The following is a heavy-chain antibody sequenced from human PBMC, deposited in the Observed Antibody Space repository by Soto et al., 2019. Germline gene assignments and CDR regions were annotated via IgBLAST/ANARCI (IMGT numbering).Heavy chain of an antibody. CDR3: AKDDCSGGSCYYFDY. CDR1: GFTFSSYG. D-gene: IGHD2-15*01. J-gene: IGHJ4*02. CDR2: ISYDGSNK. Sequence: QVQLVESGGGVVQPGRSLRLSCAASGFTFSSYGMHWVRQAPGKGLEWVAVISYDGSNKYYADSVKGRFTISRDNSKNTLYLQMNSLRAEDTAVYYCAKDDCSGGSCYYFDYWGQGTLVTVS. V-gene: IGHV3-30*18.